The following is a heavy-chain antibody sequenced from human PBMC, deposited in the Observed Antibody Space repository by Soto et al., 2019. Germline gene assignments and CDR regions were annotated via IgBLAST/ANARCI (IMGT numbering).Heavy chain of an antibody. J-gene: IGHJ6*02. CDR1: GGYISRYY. V-gene: IGHV4-59*01. Sequence: PSATLSLTCTVSGGYISRYYWLLIRQPPGKGLEWIGYIYYSGSTNYNPSLKSRVTISVDTSTSTAYMELRSLRSDDTAVYYCARDSSSSPKYYYYYRMDGWGQGTTVTVSS. CDR3: ARDSSSSPKYYYYYRMDG. CDR2: IYYSGST. D-gene: IGHD6-6*01.